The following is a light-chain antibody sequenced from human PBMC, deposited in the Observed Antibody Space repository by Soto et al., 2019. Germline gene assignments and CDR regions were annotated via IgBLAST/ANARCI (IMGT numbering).Light chain of an antibody. V-gene: IGLV1-40*01. CDR1: SSNIGAGYV. Sequence: QSVLTQPPSVSGAPGQRVTISCTGSSSNIGAGYVVHWYQQLPGTAPKLLIYGNSNRPSGVPDRFSGSKSGTSASLAITGLQAEDEADYYCQSYDSSLSGSDVVFGGGTKLTVL. J-gene: IGLJ2*01. CDR2: GNS. CDR3: QSYDSSLSGSDVV.